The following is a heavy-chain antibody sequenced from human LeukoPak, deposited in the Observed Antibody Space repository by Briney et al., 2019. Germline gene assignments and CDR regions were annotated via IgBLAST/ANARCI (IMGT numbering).Heavy chain of an antibody. Sequence: GRSLRLSCAASGFTFDDYAMHWVRHAPGKGLEWVSGMSWNSDIIGYADSVKGRFTISRDSAKNSLYLQMNSLRPEDTAFYYCAKDIRSIVVPPDAMDVWGQGTTVTVSS. D-gene: IGHD2-2*01. CDR2: MSWNSDII. CDR3: AKDIRSIVVPPDAMDV. V-gene: IGHV3-9*01. CDR1: GFTFDDYA. J-gene: IGHJ6*02.